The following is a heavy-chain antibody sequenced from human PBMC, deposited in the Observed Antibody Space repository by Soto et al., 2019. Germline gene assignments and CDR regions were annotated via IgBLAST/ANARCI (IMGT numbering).Heavy chain of an antibody. V-gene: IGHV4-59*01. D-gene: IGHD3-22*01. CDR3: ASSGIVGREVNTWFDP. J-gene: IGHJ5*02. Sequence: PSETLSLTCAVSAGSSTTSYWCWVRQPLGKALEWIGYISYRGSTNYNPSLKSRLTISIDTSKSQISLKLTSMTTADTAVYYCASSGIVGREVNTWFDPWGQGTLVTVSS. CDR1: AGSSTTSY. CDR2: ISYRGST.